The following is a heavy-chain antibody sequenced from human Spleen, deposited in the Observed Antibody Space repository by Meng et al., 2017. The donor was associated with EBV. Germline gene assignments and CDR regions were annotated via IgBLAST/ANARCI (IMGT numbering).Heavy chain of an antibody. D-gene: IGHD3-16*01. CDR3: AVLWAPVDY. V-gene: IGHV4-4*02. CDR2: IFHSGST. CDR1: GGPITSANW. Sequence: QVQLKESGPGLVNPSGNLSLPCPVSGGPITSANWWTWVRQPPGKGLEWIGEIFHSGSTNYNPSLKSRVTMSVDKSKNQFSLNLRSVTAADTAVYYCAVLWAPVDYWGQGALVTVSS. J-gene: IGHJ4*02.